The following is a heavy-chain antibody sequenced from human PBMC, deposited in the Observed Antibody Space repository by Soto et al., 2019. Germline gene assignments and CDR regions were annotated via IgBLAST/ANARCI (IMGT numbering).Heavy chain of an antibody. CDR3: VRSGDYRSGSYWYFFDY. D-gene: IGHD3-10*01. V-gene: IGHV3-20*04. J-gene: IGHJ4*02. Sequence: PGGSLRLSCATSGFTIDDYGMSWVRQVPGEGLEWVSGMYWKGGNTHYADSVKGRFTISRDNAKKSLYLQLDSLRAEDTALYYCVRSGDYRSGSYWYFFDYWGQGT. CDR2: MYWKGGNT. CDR1: GFTIDDYG.